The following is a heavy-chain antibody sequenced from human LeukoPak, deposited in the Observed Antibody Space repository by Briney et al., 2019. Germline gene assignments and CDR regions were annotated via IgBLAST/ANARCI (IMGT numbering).Heavy chain of an antibody. V-gene: IGHV4-61*01. Sequence: SETLSLTCTVSGYSISSGYYWGWIRQPPGKGLEWIGYIYYSGSTNYNPSLKSRVTISVDTSKNQFSLRLSSVTAADTAVYYCARVRTTLYYYYYMDVWGKGTTVTISS. J-gene: IGHJ6*03. CDR2: IYYSGST. CDR1: GYSISSGYY. CDR3: ARVRTTLYYYYYMDV. D-gene: IGHD4-17*01.